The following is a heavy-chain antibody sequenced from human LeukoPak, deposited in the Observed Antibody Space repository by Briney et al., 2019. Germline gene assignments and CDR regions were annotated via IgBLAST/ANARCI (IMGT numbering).Heavy chain of an antibody. CDR1: GFTFSSYA. Sequence: PGGTLRLFCAASGFTFSSYAMIWARQAPGKGLEWGSAISGSGGSKYYAEFVKGSFTISRDNSKNTLYLQMSSLREEDTVVYYCAKVLIWFGELQYYFDYWGQGTVVTVSS. CDR2: ISGSGGSK. J-gene: IGHJ4*02. D-gene: IGHD3-10*01. V-gene: IGHV3-23*01. CDR3: AKVLIWFGELQYYFDY.